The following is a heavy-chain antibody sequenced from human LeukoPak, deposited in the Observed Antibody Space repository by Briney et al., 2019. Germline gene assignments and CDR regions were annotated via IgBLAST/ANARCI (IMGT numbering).Heavy chain of an antibody. CDR1: GGSISNYY. D-gene: IGHD5-12*01. V-gene: IGHV4-4*07. J-gene: IGHJ4*02. Sequence: SETLSLTCTVSGGSISNYYWNWIWQPAGKGLEWIGRIYSSGSTYYNPSLKSRVTISVDTSKNQFSLKLSSVTAADTAVYYCARLGYGFLRFLYYWGQGTLVTVSS. CDR2: IYSSGST. CDR3: ARLGYGFLRFLYY.